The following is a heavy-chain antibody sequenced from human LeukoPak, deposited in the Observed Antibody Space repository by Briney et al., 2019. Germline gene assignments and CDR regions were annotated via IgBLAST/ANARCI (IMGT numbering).Heavy chain of an antibody. V-gene: IGHV4-59*11. Sequence: SETLSLTCTVSGGSISSHYWSWIRQPPGKGLEWIGYIYYSGSTNYNPSLKSRVTISVDTSKNQFSLKLSSVTAADPAVYYCAREVSQSNYDFWSGYYPPYNWFDPWGQGTLVTVSS. CDR3: AREVSQSNYDFWSGYYPPYNWFDP. D-gene: IGHD3-3*01. CDR1: GGSISSHY. CDR2: IYYSGST. J-gene: IGHJ5*02.